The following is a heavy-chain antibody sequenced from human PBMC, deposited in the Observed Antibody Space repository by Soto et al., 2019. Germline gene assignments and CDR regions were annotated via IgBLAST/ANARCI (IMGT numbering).Heavy chain of an antibody. V-gene: IGHV1-69*08. CDR2: IITFLGVT. CDR1: GGTYSPYT. CDR3: ARDGGSAVSTGTVGGL. D-gene: IGHD3-16*01. Sequence: QVQLVQSGAEVKKPGSSVKVSCKSSGGTYSPYTINWVRQAPGQGLEWMGRIITFLGVTNYGLKFQARVTITADKATNTAYMELSGLRFEDTAVYYCARDGGSAVSTGTVGGLWGRGTLVTVSS. J-gene: IGHJ4*02.